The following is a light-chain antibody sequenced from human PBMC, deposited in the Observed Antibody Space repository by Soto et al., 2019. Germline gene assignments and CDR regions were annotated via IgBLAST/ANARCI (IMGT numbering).Light chain of an antibody. V-gene: IGKV3-15*01. Sequence: EIVMTQSPATLSVSPGERATLSCRASPSVSSTLAWYQQKPGQAPRLLIYGASTMSPGIPARFSGSGSGTEFTLTISSLQSEACAVYYCQQYNNWPPWTFGQGTKVDIK. J-gene: IGKJ1*01. CDR2: GAS. CDR1: PSVSST. CDR3: QQYNNWPPWT.